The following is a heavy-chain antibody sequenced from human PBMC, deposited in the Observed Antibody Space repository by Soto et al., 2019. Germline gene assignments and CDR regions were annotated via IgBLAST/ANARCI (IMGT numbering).Heavy chain of an antibody. D-gene: IGHD1-26*01. Sequence: QVQLVESGGGVVQPGRSLRLSCVASGFTFSSYGMHWVRQAPGKGLEWVAIISYDGSNTYYADSVKGRFTISRDNSKNTRYLQKNSLRGEDTSVYYWGKEGGLSGSYYISSSYYFDYWGQGTLVTVSS. CDR3: GKEGGLSGSYYISSSYYFDY. V-gene: IGHV3-30*18. CDR2: ISYDGSNT. CDR1: GFTFSSYG. J-gene: IGHJ4*02.